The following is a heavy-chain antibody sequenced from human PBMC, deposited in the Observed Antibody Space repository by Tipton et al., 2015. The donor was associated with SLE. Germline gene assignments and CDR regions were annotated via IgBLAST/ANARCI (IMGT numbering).Heavy chain of an antibody. J-gene: IGHJ6*02. V-gene: IGHV4-34*01. CDR2: INHSGST. Sequence: TLSLTCAVYGGSFSGYYWSWIRQPPGKGLEWIGEINHSGSTNYNPSLKSRVTISVDTSKNQFSLKLSSVTAADTAVYYCARETVVPCCGGSCFPDGMDVWGQGTTVTVSS. D-gene: IGHD2-15*01. CDR1: GGSFSGYY. CDR3: ARETVVPCCGGSCFPDGMDV.